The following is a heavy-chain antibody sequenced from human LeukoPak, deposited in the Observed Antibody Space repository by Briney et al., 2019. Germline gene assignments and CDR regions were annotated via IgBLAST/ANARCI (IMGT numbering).Heavy chain of an antibody. CDR3: AKVLWARYYFDY. V-gene: IGHV3-23*01. J-gene: IGHJ4*02. CDR2: ISGSGGST. Sequence: GGSLRLSCAASGFTFSSYAMSWVREARGKGREWGSAISGSGGSTYYADSVKGRFTISRDNSKNTLYLQMHSLRAEDTAVYYCAKVLWARYYFDYWGQGTLVTVSS. D-gene: IGHD3-10*01. CDR1: GFTFSSYA.